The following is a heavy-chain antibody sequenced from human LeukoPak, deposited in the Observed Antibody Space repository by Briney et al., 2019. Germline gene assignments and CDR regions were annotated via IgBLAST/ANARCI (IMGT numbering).Heavy chain of an antibody. CDR2: ISYDGSNK. D-gene: IGHD6-6*01. CDR1: GFTFSSYA. CDR3: ARDGYSSSFYFDY. V-gene: IGHV3-30*04. J-gene: IGHJ4*02. Sequence: GRSLRLSCAASGFTFSSYAMHWVRQAPGKGLEWGAVISYDGSNKYYADSMKGRFTISRDNSKNTLYLQMNSLRAEDTAVYYCARDGYSSSFYFDYWGQGTLVTVSS.